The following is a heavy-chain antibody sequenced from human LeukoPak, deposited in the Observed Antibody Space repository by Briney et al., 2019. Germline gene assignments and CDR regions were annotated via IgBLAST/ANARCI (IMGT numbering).Heavy chain of an antibody. D-gene: IGHD3-16*02. J-gene: IGHJ4*02. CDR3: ASHRRGFPDY. Sequence: GGSLRLSCAASGFTVSSNDMSWVRQAPGKGLEWVSGINWNGGSTGYADSVKGRFTISRDNAKNSLYLQMNSLRAEDTALYYCASHRRGFPDYWGQGTLVTVSS. V-gene: IGHV3-20*04. CDR2: INWNGGST. CDR1: GFTVSSND.